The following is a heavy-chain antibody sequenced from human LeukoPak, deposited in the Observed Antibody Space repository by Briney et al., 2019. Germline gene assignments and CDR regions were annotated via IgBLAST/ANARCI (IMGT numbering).Heavy chain of an antibody. V-gene: IGHV3-74*01. CDR2: IKGDGSHT. Sequence: GGSLRLSCTASGFTFSDHYMHWVRQAPGKGLVWVSRIKGDGSHTIYADSVKGRFTISRDNAKNTLYLQMKSLRAEDTAVYYCVRDWDHFDFDSWGLGTLVTVSS. CDR3: VRDWDHFDFDS. CDR1: GFTFSDHY. D-gene: IGHD3-9*01. J-gene: IGHJ5*01.